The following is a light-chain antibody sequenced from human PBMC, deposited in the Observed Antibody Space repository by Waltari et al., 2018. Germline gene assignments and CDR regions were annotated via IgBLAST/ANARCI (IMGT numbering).Light chain of an antibody. CDR2: GNS. Sequence: QSVLTQPPSVSGAPGQRVTISCTGSSPNIGAGYDVHWYQPLPGTAPNLLIYGNSNRPSGVPDRFSGSKSGTSASLAITGLQAEDEADYYCQSYDSSLSGSGVFGGGTKLTVL. CDR3: QSYDSSLSGSGV. V-gene: IGLV1-40*01. CDR1: SPNIGAGYD. J-gene: IGLJ2*01.